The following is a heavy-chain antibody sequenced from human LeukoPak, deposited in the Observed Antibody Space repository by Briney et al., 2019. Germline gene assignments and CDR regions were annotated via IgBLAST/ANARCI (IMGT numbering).Heavy chain of an antibody. CDR2: ISYDGSNK. CDR3: YSYGSGSYYNGEFDY. J-gene: IGHJ4*02. D-gene: IGHD3-10*01. Sequence: PGGSLRLSCAASGFTFSSYGMHWVRQAPGKGLEWVAVISYDGSNKYYADSAKGRFTISRDNSKNTLYLQMNSLRAEDTAVYYCYSYGSGSYYNGEFDYWGQGTLVTVSS. V-gene: IGHV3-30*03. CDR1: GFTFSSYG.